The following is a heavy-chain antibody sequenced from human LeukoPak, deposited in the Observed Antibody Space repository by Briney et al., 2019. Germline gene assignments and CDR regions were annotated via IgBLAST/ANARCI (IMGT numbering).Heavy chain of an antibody. Sequence: PSETLSLTCAVYGGSFSGYYWSWIRQPPGKGLEWIGEINHSGSANYNPSLKSRVTISVDTSKNQFSLKLSSVTAADTAVYYCAGEDIVVVVAATISNWFDPWGQGTLVTVSS. J-gene: IGHJ5*02. CDR3: AGEDIVVVVAATISNWFDP. CDR2: INHSGSA. D-gene: IGHD2-15*01. V-gene: IGHV4-34*01. CDR1: GGSFSGYY.